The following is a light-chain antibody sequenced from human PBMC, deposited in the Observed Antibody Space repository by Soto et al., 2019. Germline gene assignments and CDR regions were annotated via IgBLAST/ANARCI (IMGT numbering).Light chain of an antibody. J-gene: IGKJ1*01. Sequence: IVLTQSPGTLSLSPGERATLSCRSSQNVDSNYLAWYQQKPGQAPRIXIFGASGRATGIPDSFSGSGSGTDFTLTISRLEPEDFAVYYCQQYGSLSWTFGQGTKVDIK. CDR1: QNVDSNY. V-gene: IGKV3-20*01. CDR2: GAS. CDR3: QQYGSLSWT.